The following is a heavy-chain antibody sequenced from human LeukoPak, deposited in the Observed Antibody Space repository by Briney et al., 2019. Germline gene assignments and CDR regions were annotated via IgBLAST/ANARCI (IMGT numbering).Heavy chain of an antibody. D-gene: IGHD2-2*01. CDR3: TRIKLEFCSSASFYVFLYYYYYYMDV. Sequence: PSETLSLTCAVYGGSFSGYYWSWIRQPPGKGLERIGEINHSGSTNYNPSLKSRVTISIDTSKNQFSLKLSSVTAADTAVYYCTRIKLEFCSSASFYVFLYYYYYYMDVWGKGTTVTVSS. J-gene: IGHJ6*03. CDR1: GGSFSGYY. CDR2: INHSGST. V-gene: IGHV4-34*01.